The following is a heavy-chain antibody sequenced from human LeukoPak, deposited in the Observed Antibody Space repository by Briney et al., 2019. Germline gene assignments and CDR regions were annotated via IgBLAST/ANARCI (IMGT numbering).Heavy chain of an antibody. CDR1: GGSFSTYF. J-gene: IGHJ4*02. CDR3: ARFSTIFGARGEIDY. D-gene: IGHD3-3*01. Sequence: SETLSLTCTVSGGSFSTYFWNWIRQPAGKGLEWIGRISTSGSTNYNPSLKSRVTISVDTSKNQFSLKLSSVTAADTAVYYCARFSTIFGARGEIDYWGQGTLVTVSS. CDR2: ISTSGST. V-gene: IGHV4-4*07.